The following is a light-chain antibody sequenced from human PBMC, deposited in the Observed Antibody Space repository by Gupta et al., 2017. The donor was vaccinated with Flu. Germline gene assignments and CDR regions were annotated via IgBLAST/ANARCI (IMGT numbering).Light chain of an antibody. CDR2: EGS. CDR1: SSDVGSFNL. V-gene: IGLV2-23*01. CDR3: CSDAGSDVCV. Sequence: SITISCTGTSSDVGSFNLVSWYQQHPGKAHKLIIYEGSRRPAGVANRFSASKSGNTASLTISGLKAEDEADYYCCSDAGSDVCVFGTGTKLTVL. J-gene: IGLJ1*01.